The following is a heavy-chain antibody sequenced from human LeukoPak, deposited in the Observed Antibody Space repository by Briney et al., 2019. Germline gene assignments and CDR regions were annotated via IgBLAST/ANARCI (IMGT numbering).Heavy chain of an antibody. CDR1: GGSISSGSYY. Sequence: SETLSLTCTVSGGSISSGSYYWSWIRQPAGKGLEWIGRIYTSGSTNYNPSLKSRVTISVDTSKNQFSLKLSSVTAADTAVYYCARDGLGSSGYLGNYYYGMDVWGQGTTVTVSS. CDR2: IYTSGST. CDR3: ARDGLGSSGYLGNYYYGMDV. J-gene: IGHJ6*02. D-gene: IGHD3-22*01. V-gene: IGHV4-61*02.